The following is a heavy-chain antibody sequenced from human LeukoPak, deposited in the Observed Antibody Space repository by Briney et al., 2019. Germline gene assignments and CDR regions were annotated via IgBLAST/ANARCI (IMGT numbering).Heavy chain of an antibody. Sequence: ASVKVSCKPSGYTFTSYGISWVRQAPGQGLEWMGWISAYNGNTNYAQKLQGRVTMTTDTSTSTAYMELRSLRSDDTAVYYCARVVGGSYYSANCFDYWGQGTLVTVSS. V-gene: IGHV1-18*01. D-gene: IGHD1-26*01. J-gene: IGHJ4*02. CDR1: GYTFTSYG. CDR3: ARVVGGSYYSANCFDY. CDR2: ISAYNGNT.